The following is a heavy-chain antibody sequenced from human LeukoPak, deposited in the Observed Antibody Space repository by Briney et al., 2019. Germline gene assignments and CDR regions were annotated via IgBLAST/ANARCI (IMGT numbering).Heavy chain of an antibody. D-gene: IGHD3-9*01. J-gene: IGHJ4*02. CDR3: ARDSPVLTV. V-gene: IGHV3-23*01. CDR2: ISDDGDST. Sequence: GGSLRLSCAASGFTFSSHAMSWVRQAPGKGLEWVSAISDDGDSTYYADSVKGRFTISRDKSKNTLDLQMNSLRAEDSAIYYCARDSPVLTVWGQGTLVTVSS. CDR1: GFTFSSHA.